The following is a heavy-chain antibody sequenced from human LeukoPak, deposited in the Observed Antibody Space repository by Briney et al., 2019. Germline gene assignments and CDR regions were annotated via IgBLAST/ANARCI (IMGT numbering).Heavy chain of an antibody. J-gene: IGHJ3*02. CDR1: GYTFTSYG. D-gene: IGHD2-2*01. CDR3: ARQYCSSTSCYAAFDI. CDR2: TSAYNGNT. V-gene: IGHV1-18*01. Sequence: ASVKVSCKASGYTFTSYGISWVRQAPGQGLEWMGWTSAYNGNTNYAQKLQGRVTMTTDTSTSTAYMELRSLRSDDTAVYYCARQYCSSTSCYAAFDIWGQGTMVTVSS.